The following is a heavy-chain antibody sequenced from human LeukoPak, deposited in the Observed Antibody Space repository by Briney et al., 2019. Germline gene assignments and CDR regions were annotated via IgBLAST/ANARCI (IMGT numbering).Heavy chain of an antibody. V-gene: IGHV3-33*01. CDR2: IWYDGSNK. Sequence: GRSLRLSCAASGFTFSSYGMHWVRQAPGKGLEWVAVIWYDGSNKYYAGSVKGRFTISRDNSKNTLYLQMNSLRAEDTAVYYCARDQDEYSRYYYYGMDVWGQGTTVTVSS. CDR1: GFTFSSYG. CDR3: ARDQDEYSRYYYYGMDV. D-gene: IGHD6-6*01. J-gene: IGHJ6*02.